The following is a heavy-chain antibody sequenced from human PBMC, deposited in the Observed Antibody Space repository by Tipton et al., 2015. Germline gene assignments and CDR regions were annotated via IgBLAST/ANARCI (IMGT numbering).Heavy chain of an antibody. CDR3: ARERITFGGVPQSFDY. J-gene: IGHJ4*02. V-gene: IGHV4-59*12. CDR2: IYYSGST. D-gene: IGHD3-16*01. Sequence: TLSLTCTVSGGSISSYYWSWIRQPPGKGLEWIGYIYYSGSTNYNPSLKSRVTISVDTSKNQFSLKLSSVTAADTAVYYCARERITFGGVPQSFDYWGQGTLVTVSS. CDR1: GGSISSYY.